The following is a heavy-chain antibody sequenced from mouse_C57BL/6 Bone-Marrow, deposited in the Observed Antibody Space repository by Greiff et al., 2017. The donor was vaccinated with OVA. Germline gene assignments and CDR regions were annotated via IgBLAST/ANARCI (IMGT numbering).Heavy chain of an antibody. V-gene: IGHV1-18*01. Sequence: SGPELVKPGASVKIPCKASGYTFTDYNMDWVKQSHGKSLEWIGDINPNNGGTIYNQKFKGKATLTVDKSSSTAYMALRSLTSEDTAVYYCARPPNWDWYFDVWGTGTTVTVSS. D-gene: IGHD4-1*01. CDR3: ARPPNWDWYFDV. CDR2: INPNNGGT. CDR1: GYTFTDYN. J-gene: IGHJ1*03.